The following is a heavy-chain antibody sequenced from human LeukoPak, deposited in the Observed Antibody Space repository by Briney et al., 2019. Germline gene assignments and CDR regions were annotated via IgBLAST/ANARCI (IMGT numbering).Heavy chain of an antibody. D-gene: IGHD5-12*01. V-gene: IGHV3-7*03. CDR1: GFSFSTYW. CDR3: ARNSGWYFNY. J-gene: IGHJ4*02. CDR2: IKQDGGKE. Sequence: GGSLRLSCAASGFSFSTYWMSWVRQAPGKGLEWVANIKQDGGKESYVDSVKGRFTISRDNAKSSLFLQMNSLRAEDTAVYYCARNSGWYFNYWGQGTLVTVSS.